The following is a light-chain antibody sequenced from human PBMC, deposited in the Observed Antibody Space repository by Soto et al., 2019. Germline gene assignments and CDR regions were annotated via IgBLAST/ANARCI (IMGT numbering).Light chain of an antibody. J-gene: IGKJ5*01. CDR3: RQGLQLPIT. Sequence: DIVMTQSPLSLPVTPGEAASISCRSSQILLHSDRYNYLDWYLQKLVQAPQLLIYLHSNRASAAPDRSSGSGSGTDFTLNISTVEAEDVGVYDCRQGLQLPITFGQGTRLAIK. CDR2: LHS. V-gene: IGKV2-28*01. CDR1: QILLHSDRYNY.